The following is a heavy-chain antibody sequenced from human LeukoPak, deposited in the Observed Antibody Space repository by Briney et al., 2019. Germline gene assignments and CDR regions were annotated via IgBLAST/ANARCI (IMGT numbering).Heavy chain of an antibody. Sequence: RSSETLSLTCTVSGGSISSYYWSWIRQPPGKGLEWIGYIYYSGSTNYNPSLKSRVTISVDRSKNQFSLKLSSVTAADTAVYYCARIGYYYDSSGSDYWGQGTLVIVSS. D-gene: IGHD3-22*01. V-gene: IGHV4-59*12. CDR1: GGSISSYY. CDR3: ARIGYYYDSSGSDY. J-gene: IGHJ4*02. CDR2: IYYSGST.